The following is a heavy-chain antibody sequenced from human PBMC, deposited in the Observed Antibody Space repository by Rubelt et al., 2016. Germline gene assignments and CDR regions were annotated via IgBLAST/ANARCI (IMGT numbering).Heavy chain of an antibody. CDR3: TRWRGFTIFGVVYGMDV. J-gene: IGHJ6*02. CDR1: GFTFSDYY. CDR2: IRSKAYGGTT. D-gene: IGHD3-3*01. Sequence: EVQLVESGGGLVQPGGSLRLSCAASGFTFSDYYMSWVRQAPGKGLEWVGFIRSKAYGGTTEYAASVKGRFTISRDDSKSIAYRQMNSLKTEDTAVYYCTRWRGFTIFGVVYGMDVWGQGTTVTVSS. V-gene: IGHV3-49*04.